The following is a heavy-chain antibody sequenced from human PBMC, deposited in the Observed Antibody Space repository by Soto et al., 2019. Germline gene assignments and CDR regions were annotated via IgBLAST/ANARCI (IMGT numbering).Heavy chain of an antibody. J-gene: IGHJ5*02. CDR2: IYYSGST. D-gene: IGHD5-18*01. V-gene: IGHV4-59*08. CDR1: GGSISSYY. Sequence: QVQLQESGPGRVKHSETLYLTCTVSGGSISSYYWSWIRQPRGKGLEWIGYIYYSGSTNYNPSLKSRVTISVDTSKNQFSLKLSSVTAADTAVYYCARRSWIQNAFDPWGQGTLVTVSS. CDR3: ARRSWIQNAFDP.